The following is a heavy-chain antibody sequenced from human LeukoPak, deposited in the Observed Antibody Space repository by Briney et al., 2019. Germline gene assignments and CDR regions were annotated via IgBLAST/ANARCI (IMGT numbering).Heavy chain of an antibody. V-gene: IGHV4-34*01. J-gene: IGHJ3*02. CDR1: GGSFSGYY. Sequence: KPSETLSLTCAVYGGSFSGYYWSWIRQPPGKGLEWIGEINHSGSTNYNPSLESRVTISVDTSKNQFPLKLSSVTAADTSVYYCARGSRISLFGVTHMRGSFDIWGQGTMVTVSS. CDR2: INHSGST. D-gene: IGHD3-3*01. CDR3: ARGSRISLFGVTHMRGSFDI.